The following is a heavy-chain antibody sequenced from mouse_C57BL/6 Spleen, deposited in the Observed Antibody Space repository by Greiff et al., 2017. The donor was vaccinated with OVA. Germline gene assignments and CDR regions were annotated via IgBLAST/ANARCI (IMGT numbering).Heavy chain of an antibody. CDR2: ISYDGSN. V-gene: IGHV3-6*01. Sequence: EVKVEESGPGLVKPSQSLSLTCSVTGYSITSGYYWNWIRQFPGNKLEWMGYISYDGSNNYNPSLKNRISITRDTSKNQFFLKLNSVTTEDTATYYCARDRPIYYYGSSYPYAMDYWGQGTSVTVSS. CDR3: ARDRPIYYYGSSYPYAMDY. CDR1: GYSITSGYY. J-gene: IGHJ4*01. D-gene: IGHD1-1*01.